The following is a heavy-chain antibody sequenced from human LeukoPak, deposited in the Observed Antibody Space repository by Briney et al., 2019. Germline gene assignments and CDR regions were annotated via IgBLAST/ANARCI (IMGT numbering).Heavy chain of an antibody. V-gene: IGHV3-53*01. CDR1: GFTVSSNY. CDR3: ATGGIAVNFDY. Sequence: GGSLRLSCASSGFTVSSNYMSWVRQAPGKGLEWVSVIYSGGSANYAGSVKGRFTISRDNSKNTLYLQMNSLRAEDTAVYYCATGGIAVNFDYWGQGTLVTVSS. CDR2: IYSGGSA. J-gene: IGHJ4*02. D-gene: IGHD6-19*01.